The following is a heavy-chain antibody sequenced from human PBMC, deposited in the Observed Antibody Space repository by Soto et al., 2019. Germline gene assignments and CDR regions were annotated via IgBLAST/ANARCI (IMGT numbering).Heavy chain of an antibody. D-gene: IGHD3-22*01. CDR1: GGSVSSHY. CDR2: IYYSGST. V-gene: IGHV4-59*02. Sequence: SETRSLTCTVSGGSVSSHYWSWIRQPPGKGLEWIGYIYYSGSTNYNPSLKSRVTISVDTSKNQFSLKLSSVTAADTAVYYCARGYYFDGTGYSHFDYWGQGTLVTVSS. J-gene: IGHJ4*02. CDR3: ARGYYFDGTGYSHFDY.